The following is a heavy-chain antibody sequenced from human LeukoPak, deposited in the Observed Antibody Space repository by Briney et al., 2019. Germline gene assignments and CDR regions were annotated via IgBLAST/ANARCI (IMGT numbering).Heavy chain of an antibody. V-gene: IGHV3-53*01. CDR3: AKRTSTIGY. CDR2: IYSGGST. D-gene: IGHD3-10*01. Sequence: PGGPLSLSCAASGFPFSRNYMSGVRQAPGKGLEWVSAIYSGGSTYYADSVKGRFTISRDNSKNTLYLQMNSLRAEDTAVYYCAKRTSTIGYWGQGTLVTVSS. J-gene: IGHJ4*02. CDR1: GFPFSRNY.